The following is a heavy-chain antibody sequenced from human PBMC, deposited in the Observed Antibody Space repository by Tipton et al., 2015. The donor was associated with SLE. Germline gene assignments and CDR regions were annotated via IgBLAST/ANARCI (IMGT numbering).Heavy chain of an antibody. CDR3: ARSSSYYHYDMDV. V-gene: IGHV3-74*01. CDR1: EFIFSSYW. CDR2: INGDGSST. Sequence: GSLRLSCAASEFIFSSYWMHWVRQVPGKGLVWVSHINGDGSSTTYADSVKGRFTISRDNGKNTLYLQMNSLRAEDTAVYYCARSSSYYHYDMDVWGQGTTVTVSS. D-gene: IGHD3-10*01. J-gene: IGHJ6*02.